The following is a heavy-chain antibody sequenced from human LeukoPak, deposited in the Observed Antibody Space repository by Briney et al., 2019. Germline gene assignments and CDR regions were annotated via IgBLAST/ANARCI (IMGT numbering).Heavy chain of an antibody. CDR2: TGST. Sequence: PSETLSLTCTVSGGSINSDYWSWIRQPPGEGLEWIGHTGSTNYSPSLKSRVTISVDTSKNQFSLRLTSVTAADTAVYYCARHGTVSSGSYFDYWGQGTQVT. CDR1: GGSINSDY. CDR3: ARHGTVSSGSYFDY. D-gene: IGHD1-26*01. V-gene: IGHV4-59*08. J-gene: IGHJ4*02.